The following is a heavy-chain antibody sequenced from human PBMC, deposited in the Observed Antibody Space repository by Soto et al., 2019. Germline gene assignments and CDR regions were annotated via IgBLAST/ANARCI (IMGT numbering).Heavy chain of an antibody. CDR1: GGSISSYY. V-gene: IGHV4-59*01. CDR2: IYYSGST. Sequence: PSETLSLTCTVSGGSISSYYWSWIRQPPGKGLEWIGYIYYSGSTNYNPSLKSRVTISVDTSKNQFSLKLSSVTAADTAVYYCARAQPHPYCGGDCYPALDYWGQGTLVTVSS. J-gene: IGHJ4*02. D-gene: IGHD2-21*02. CDR3: ARAQPHPYCGGDCYPALDY.